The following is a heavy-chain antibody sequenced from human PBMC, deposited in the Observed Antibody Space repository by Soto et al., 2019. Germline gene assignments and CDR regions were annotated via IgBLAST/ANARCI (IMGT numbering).Heavy chain of an antibody. V-gene: IGHV1-69*13. CDR3: ARGSFSSGSHTYYYHGMDV. CDR1: GGIFSNYA. Sequence: SVKVSCKASGGIFSNYAITWVRQAPGQGPEWMGGIIPKFGASNYAQKFQGRVTITADESTTTAYMELSSLRSEDSAVYYCARGSFSSGSHTYYYHGMDVWGQGTTVTVSS. J-gene: IGHJ6*02. CDR2: IIPKFGAS. D-gene: IGHD6-13*01.